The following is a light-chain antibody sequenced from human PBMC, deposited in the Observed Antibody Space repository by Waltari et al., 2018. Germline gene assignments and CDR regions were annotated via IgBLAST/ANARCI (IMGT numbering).Light chain of an antibody. J-gene: IGKJ2*01. V-gene: IGKV3-20*01. CDR3: QQYAYSPYT. Sequence: EIVLTQSPGTLSLSPGEGATLSCRASQSISSCYLAWYQQKSGRAHRLLIYGASRRATGIPDRFSGSGSGTDFTLTISRLEPEDFAVYYCQQYAYSPYTFGQGTKLEI. CDR1: QSISSCY. CDR2: GAS.